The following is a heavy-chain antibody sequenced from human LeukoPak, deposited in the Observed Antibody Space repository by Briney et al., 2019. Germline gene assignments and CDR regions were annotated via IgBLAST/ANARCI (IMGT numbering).Heavy chain of an antibody. D-gene: IGHD2-2*01. CDR3: AKSHVVVSGAISNWFDP. V-gene: IGHV3-33*06. Sequence: PGRSLRLSCVASGFTFNIYGMHWVRQAPGKGLEWVAVIWYDGSKAYYADSVKGRFSVSRDNSKNTLYLQMSSLRAEDTAMYYCAKSHVVVSGAISNWFDPWGQGTLVTVSS. CDR1: GFTFNIYG. J-gene: IGHJ5*02. CDR2: IWYDGSKA.